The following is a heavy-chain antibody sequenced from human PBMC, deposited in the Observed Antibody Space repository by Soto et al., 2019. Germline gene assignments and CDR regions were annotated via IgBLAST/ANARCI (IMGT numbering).Heavy chain of an antibody. D-gene: IGHD5-12*01. Sequence: EVQLVESGGGLVQPGGSLRLSCEASGLTFSSYWMSWVRQAPGKGLEWVAIIKEDGTEIYYVDSVKGRFTISRDNATNSLYLQMNSLRAEDTAVYYCASDGDGYNRVAFDIWGQGTIVTVSS. J-gene: IGHJ3*02. CDR2: IKEDGTEI. CDR3: ASDGDGYNRVAFDI. CDR1: GLTFSSYW. V-gene: IGHV3-7*04.